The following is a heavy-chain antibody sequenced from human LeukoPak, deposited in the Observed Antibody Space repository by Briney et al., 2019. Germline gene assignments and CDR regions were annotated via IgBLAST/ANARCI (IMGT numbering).Heavy chain of an antibody. CDR2: ISGSGGST. CDR3: AKDFVPQSTVTTHFDY. J-gene: IGHJ4*02. D-gene: IGHD4-17*01. V-gene: IGHV3-23*01. Sequence: GGSLRLSCAASGFTFSSYAMSRVRQAPGKGLEWVSAISGSGGSTYYADSVKGRFTISRDNSKNTLYLQMNSLRAEDTAVYYCAKDFVPQSTVTTHFDYWGQGTLVTVSS. CDR1: GFTFSSYA.